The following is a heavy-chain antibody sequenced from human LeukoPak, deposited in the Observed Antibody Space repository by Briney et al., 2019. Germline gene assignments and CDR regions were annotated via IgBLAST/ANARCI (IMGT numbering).Heavy chain of an antibody. CDR1: GFTFDDYA. CDR3: ATLDGMDV. J-gene: IGHJ6*02. CDR2: ISWNSGSI. Sequence: GGSLRLSCAASGFTFDDYALHWVRQAPGKGLEWVSGISWNSGSIGYADSVKGRFTISRDNAKNSLYLQMNSLRAEDTALYYCATLDGMDVWGQGTTVTVSS. V-gene: IGHV3-9*01.